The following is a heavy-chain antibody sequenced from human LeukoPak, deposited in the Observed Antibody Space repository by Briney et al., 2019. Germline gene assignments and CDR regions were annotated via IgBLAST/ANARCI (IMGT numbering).Heavy chain of an antibody. V-gene: IGHV3-48*02. CDR1: GFTVSGYS. D-gene: IGHD2-21*02. Sequence: GGSLRLSCVVSGFTVSGYSMNWVRQAPGKGLEWVAYLRYNGETKYYADSVKGRFTISRDNAKNSLYLQMNSLRDEDTAVYYCARGVGDYVLLVYWGQGTLVTVSS. J-gene: IGHJ4*02. CDR3: ARGVGDYVLLVY. CDR2: LRYNGETK.